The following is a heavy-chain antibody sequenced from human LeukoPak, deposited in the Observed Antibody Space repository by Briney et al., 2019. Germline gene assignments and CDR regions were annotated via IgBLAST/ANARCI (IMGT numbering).Heavy chain of an antibody. CDR2: ISAYNGNT. CDR1: GYTFTSYG. V-gene: IGHV1-18*01. J-gene: IGHJ6*02. D-gene: IGHD2-2*01. Sequence: ASVKVSCKASGYTFTSYGISWVRQAPGQGLEWMGWISAYNGNTNYAQKLQGRVTMTTDTSTSTAYMELRSLRSDDTAVYYCARDRPDIVVPAAAYYYYGMDVWGQGTTVTVSS. CDR3: ARDRPDIVVPAAAYYYYGMDV.